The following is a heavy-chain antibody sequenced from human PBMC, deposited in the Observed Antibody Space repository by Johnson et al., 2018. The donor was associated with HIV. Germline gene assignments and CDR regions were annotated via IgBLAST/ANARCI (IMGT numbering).Heavy chain of an antibody. V-gene: IGHV3-20*04. CDR3: ARDSYDISGQQHDAFDI. CDR1: GFSFDDYG. CDR2: IDWNVGST. D-gene: IGHD3-22*01. Sequence: EVQLVESGGGVVRPGGSLKLSCAASGFSFDDYGMSWVRQPPGKGLEWVSGIDWNVGSTSYAASVRGRFTISRDNSKNTLFLQMNSLRAEDTAVYYCARDSYDISGQQHDAFDIWGQGTMVTVSS. J-gene: IGHJ3*02.